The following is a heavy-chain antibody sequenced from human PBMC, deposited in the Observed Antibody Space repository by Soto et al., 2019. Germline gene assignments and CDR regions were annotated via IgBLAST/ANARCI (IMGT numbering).Heavy chain of an antibody. CDR1: GDSIGTHY. Sequence: SETLSLTCTVSGDSIGTHYWSWIRQSPGKGLEWIANIYYTGSTYYNPALKSRVTISVDTSKNQFSLRLNSVTAADTAIYYCARGLADSNWFDTWGQGTLVTVSS. D-gene: IGHD3-3*02. CDR3: ARGLADSNWFDT. V-gene: IGHV4-59*11. J-gene: IGHJ5*02. CDR2: IYYTGST.